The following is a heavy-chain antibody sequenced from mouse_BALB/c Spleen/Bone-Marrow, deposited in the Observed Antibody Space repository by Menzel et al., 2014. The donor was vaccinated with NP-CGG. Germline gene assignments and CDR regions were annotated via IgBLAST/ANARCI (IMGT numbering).Heavy chain of an antibody. CDR3: ARNWDEGADY. CDR1: GFNIKDTY. CDR2: IDPANGHT. D-gene: IGHD4-1*01. V-gene: IGHV14-3*02. J-gene: IGHJ2*01. Sequence: EVKLVESGAELVKPGASVKLSCTASGFNIKDTYMHWVKQRPEQGLEWIGRIDPANGHTKYDPKFQGKATITADTSSNTAYLRLSSLTSEDTAVYYCARNWDEGADYWGQGTTLTVSS.